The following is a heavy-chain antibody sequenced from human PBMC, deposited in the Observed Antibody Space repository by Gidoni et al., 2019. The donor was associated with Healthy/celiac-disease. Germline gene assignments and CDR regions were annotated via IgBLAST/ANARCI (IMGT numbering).Heavy chain of an antibody. CDR2: ISSSRSYI. CDR3: ARDNHHDAFDI. Sequence: EVQLVESGGGLVKPGGSLRLSSAASGFTFISYSMNWVRQAPGTGLEWVSSISSSRSYIYYADSVKGRFTISRDNAKNSLYLQMNSLRAEDTAVCYCARDNHHDAFDIWGQGTMVTVSS. CDR1: GFTFISYS. J-gene: IGHJ3*02. V-gene: IGHV3-21*01.